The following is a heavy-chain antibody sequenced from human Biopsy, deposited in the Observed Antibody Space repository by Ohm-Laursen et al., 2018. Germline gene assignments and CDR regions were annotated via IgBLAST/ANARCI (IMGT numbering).Heavy chain of an antibody. Sequence: TQTLTLTCSFSGFSLSAPGMCVSWIRQAPGKALEWLARVDWDDYEDYSASLQTRLSLSKDTSSNQVVLTLTNVGPEDTATYHCARTPIAIFSAGLVYRHRRHLQGVDVWGQGIAVTVS. D-gene: IGHD3-3*01. CDR3: ARTPIAIFSAGLVYRHRRHLQGVDV. J-gene: IGHJ6*02. CDR2: VDWDDYE. CDR1: GFSLSAPGMC. V-gene: IGHV2-70*11.